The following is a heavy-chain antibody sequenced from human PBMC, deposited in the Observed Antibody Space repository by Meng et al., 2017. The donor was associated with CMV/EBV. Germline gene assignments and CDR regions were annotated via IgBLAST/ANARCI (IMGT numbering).Heavy chain of an antibody. Sequence: SETLSLTCTVSGGSISSYYWSWIRQPPGKGQEWIGYIYYSGSTNYNPSLKSRVTISVDTSKNQFSLKLSSVTAADTAVYYCARVPPPDAFDIWGQGTMVTVSS. CDR3: ARVPPPDAFDI. V-gene: IGHV4-59*01. J-gene: IGHJ3*02. CDR2: IYYSGST. CDR1: GGSISSYY.